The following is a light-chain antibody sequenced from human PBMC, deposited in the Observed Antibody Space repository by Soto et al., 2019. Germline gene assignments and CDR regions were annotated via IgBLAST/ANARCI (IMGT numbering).Light chain of an antibody. CDR2: GAS. V-gene: IGKV3-20*01. Sequence: EILLTQSPGTLSLSPGERATLSCRASQSVSRNYLAWYQQKPGQPPMLLIYGASSRSTGIPDKFSGSGSGTDFTLTISRLEPEDFSVYYCQQYGSSPPYTFGQGTKLEIK. J-gene: IGKJ2*01. CDR3: QQYGSSPPYT. CDR1: QSVSRNY.